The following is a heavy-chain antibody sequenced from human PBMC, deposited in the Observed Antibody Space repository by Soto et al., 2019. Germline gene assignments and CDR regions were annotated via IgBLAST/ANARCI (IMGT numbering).Heavy chain of an antibody. Sequence: RASVKVSCKASGGTFSSYAISWVRQAPGQGREWMGGIIPIFGTANYAQKFQGRVTITADESTSTAYMELSSLRSEDTAVYYCPREVVGGITMIVDAFDIWGQGTMVTVSS. V-gene: IGHV1-69*13. D-gene: IGHD3-22*01. CDR1: GGTFSSYA. CDR2: IIPIFGTA. CDR3: PREVVGGITMIVDAFDI. J-gene: IGHJ3*02.